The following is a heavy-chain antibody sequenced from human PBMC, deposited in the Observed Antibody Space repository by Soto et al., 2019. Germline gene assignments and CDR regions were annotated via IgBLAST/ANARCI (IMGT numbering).Heavy chain of an antibody. D-gene: IGHD4-17*01. CDR1: GFTFSNYD. CDR3: AKHFAYGGPFDY. J-gene: IGHJ4*02. Sequence: WSLRLSCAASGFTFSNYDMSWVRQAPGKGLEWVSSISGGGFNTYYADSVKGRFTISRDNSKNTLYLQMNSLRAEDTAVYYCAKHFAYGGPFDYWGQGTMVTVYS. V-gene: IGHV3-23*01. CDR2: ISGGGFNT.